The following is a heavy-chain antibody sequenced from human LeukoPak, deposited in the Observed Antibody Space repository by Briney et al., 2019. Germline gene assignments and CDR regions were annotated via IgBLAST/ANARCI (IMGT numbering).Heavy chain of an antibody. Sequence: SVKVSCKASGGTFSSYTISWVRQAPGQGLEWMGRIIPILGIANYAQKFQGRVTITADKSTSTAYMELSSLRSEDTAVHYCARDSAARRWFDPWGQGTLVTVSS. V-gene: IGHV1-69*04. CDR2: IIPILGIA. D-gene: IGHD6-6*01. CDR1: GGTFSSYT. J-gene: IGHJ5*02. CDR3: ARDSAARRWFDP.